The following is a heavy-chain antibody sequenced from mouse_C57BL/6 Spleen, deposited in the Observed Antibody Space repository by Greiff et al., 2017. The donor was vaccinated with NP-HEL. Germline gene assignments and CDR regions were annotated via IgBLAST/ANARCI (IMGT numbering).Heavy chain of an antibody. Sequence: VQLQQSGPGLVQPSQSLSITCTASGFSLTSYGVHWVRQPPGKGLEWLGVIWSGGSTDYNAAFISRLSISKDNSKSQVFFKMNSLQADDTAIYYCAKNRGSSYWYCDVWGTGTTVTVSS. CDR2: IWSGGST. CDR1: GFSLTSYG. V-gene: IGHV2-4*01. D-gene: IGHD1-1*01. J-gene: IGHJ1*03. CDR3: AKNRGSSYWYCDV.